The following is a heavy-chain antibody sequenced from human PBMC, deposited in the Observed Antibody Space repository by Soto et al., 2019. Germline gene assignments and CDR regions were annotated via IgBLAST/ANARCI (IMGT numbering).Heavy chain of an antibody. CDR1: GFTFSTYA. D-gene: IGHD6-19*01. CDR3: AKGGPGYSSAWYALGY. Sequence: PGGSLRLSCAASGFTFSTYAMSWVRQAPGKGLEWVSAIGGSGGSTYYADSVKGRFTISRDNSKNTLYLQMNSLRAEDTAVYYCAKGGPGYSSAWYALGYWGQGTLVTVSS. J-gene: IGHJ4*02. CDR2: IGGSGGST. V-gene: IGHV3-23*01.